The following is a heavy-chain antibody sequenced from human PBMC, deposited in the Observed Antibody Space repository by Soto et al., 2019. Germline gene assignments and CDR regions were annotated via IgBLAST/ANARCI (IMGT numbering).Heavy chain of an antibody. J-gene: IGHJ4*02. D-gene: IGHD3-10*01. Sequence: PSDTLSPTCTVSGGSLTSYYWSWIRQSPGKGLKWIGYVYYTGSTNYNPSLRSRLTMSVDTAKNQFSLKLSSVTAADTAVYYCARHAAGSGRIGLEFWGQAAQATVSS. CDR2: VYYTGST. CDR3: ARHAAGSGRIGLEF. V-gene: IGHV4-59*08. CDR1: GGSLTSYY.